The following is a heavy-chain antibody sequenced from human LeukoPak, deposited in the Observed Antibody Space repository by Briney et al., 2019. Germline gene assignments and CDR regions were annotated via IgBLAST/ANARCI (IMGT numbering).Heavy chain of an antibody. CDR3: AICQYNTIPEF. V-gene: IGHV3-11*03. D-gene: IGHD1-14*01. CDR2: ISPTSDYT. Sequence: PGGSLRLSCALSGFTFLDYSMIWIRQAPGKGLEWVSYISPTSDYTSYADSVKGRFTIFRDNAKDSLFLQMNSLRVEDTAVYYCAICQYNTIPEFWGQGTLVTVSS. CDR1: GFTFLDYS. J-gene: IGHJ4*02.